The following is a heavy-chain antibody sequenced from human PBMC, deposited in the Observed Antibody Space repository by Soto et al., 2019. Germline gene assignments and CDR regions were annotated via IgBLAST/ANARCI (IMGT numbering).Heavy chain of an antibody. J-gene: IGHJ4*02. CDR1: GYTFTNYY. Sequence: ASVKVSCKASGYTFTNYYMHWVRQAPGQGLEWMGIINPSGGSTSYAQKFKGRVTMTRDTSTSTVYMELSSLRSEDTAVYYCARSPGRYSNIDYWGQGTLVTRLL. D-gene: IGHD5-12*01. CDR3: ARSPGRYSNIDY. CDR2: INPSGGST. V-gene: IGHV1-46*01.